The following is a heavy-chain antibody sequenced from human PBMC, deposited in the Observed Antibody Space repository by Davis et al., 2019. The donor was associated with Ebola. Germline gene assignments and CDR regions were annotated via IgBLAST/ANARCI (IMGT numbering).Heavy chain of an antibody. V-gene: IGHV4-39*01. CDR2: IYYSGST. Sequence: SETLSLTCTVSGGSISSGDYYWSWIRQPPGKGLEWIANIYYSGSTQYNPSLKSRVTISVDTSKNQFSLKLTSVTAADTAVYFCARNTIYNYDGSVYSSPYYFDFWGQGTLVTVSS. CDR3: ARNTIYNYDGSVYSSPYYFDF. J-gene: IGHJ4*02. D-gene: IGHD3-22*01. CDR1: GGSISSGDYY.